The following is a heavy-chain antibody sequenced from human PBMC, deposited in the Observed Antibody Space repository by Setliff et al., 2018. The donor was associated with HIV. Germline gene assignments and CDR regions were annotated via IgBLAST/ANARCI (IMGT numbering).Heavy chain of an antibody. CDR1: GGSISSGGYY. V-gene: IGHV4-31*03. CDR3: ARVGRYSASFGNWFDP. Sequence: TLSLTCTVSGGSISSGGYYWSWIRQHPGKGLEWIGYIYYSGSTYYNPSLKSRVTMSVDTSKHQFSLKLSSVTAADTAVYYCARVGRYSASFGNWFDPWGQGTLVTVS. CDR2: IYYSGST. J-gene: IGHJ5*02. D-gene: IGHD6-6*01.